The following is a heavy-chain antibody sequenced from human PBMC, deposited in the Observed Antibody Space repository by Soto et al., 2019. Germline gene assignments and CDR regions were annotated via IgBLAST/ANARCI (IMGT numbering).Heavy chain of an antibody. CDR1: GFTFSSYG. CDR3: ARDDLSSSGYDTSWTDY. Sequence: PGGSLRLSCAASGFTFSSYGMHWVRQAPGKGLEWVAVIYYDGSNKYYADSVKGRFTISRDNSKNSLYLQMNSLRTEDTALYYCARDDLSSSGYDTSWTDYWGQGTLVTVSS. D-gene: IGHD5-12*01. J-gene: IGHJ4*02. CDR2: IYYDGSNK. V-gene: IGHV3-30*03.